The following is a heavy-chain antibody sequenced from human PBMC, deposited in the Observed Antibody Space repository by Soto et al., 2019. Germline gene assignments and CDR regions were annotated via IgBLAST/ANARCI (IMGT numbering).Heavy chain of an antibody. CDR2: ITSSSSSI. V-gene: IGHV3-48*02. CDR1: GFTFSSYS. J-gene: IGHJ3*02. CDR3: ARDTDYAFDI. D-gene: IGHD2-21*02. Sequence: EVQLVESGGALVQPGGSLRLSCTASGFTFSSYSMNWVRQAPGKGLEWVSYITSSSSSIHYADSVKGRFTISRDNAENSLYLQTSSLRDEDTAMYYCARDTDYAFDIWGQGTKVTVSS.